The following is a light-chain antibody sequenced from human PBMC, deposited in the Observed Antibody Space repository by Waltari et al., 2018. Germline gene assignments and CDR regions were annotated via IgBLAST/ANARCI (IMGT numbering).Light chain of an antibody. J-gene: IGKJ5*01. CDR2: GAS. CDR3: QQYNNWPFT. V-gene: IGKV3-15*01. Sequence: EIVMTQSPATLSVSPGERARLPCRASQSVSSNLAWYQQKPGQAPRRLIYGASTRATGIPARFSGSGSGTEFTLTISSMQSEDFAVYYCQQYNNWPFTFGQGTRLEIK. CDR1: QSVSSN.